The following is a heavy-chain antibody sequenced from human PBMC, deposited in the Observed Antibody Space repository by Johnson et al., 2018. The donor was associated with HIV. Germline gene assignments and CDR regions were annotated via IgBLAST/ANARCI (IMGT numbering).Heavy chain of an antibody. V-gene: IGHV3-30*18. CDR2: ISYDGSNK. CDR3: AKDFGIVVVESAFDI. J-gene: IGHJ3*02. Sequence: QVQLVESGGGVVQPGRSLRLSCAASGFTFSSYGMHWVRQAPGKGLEWVAVISYDGSNKYYADSVKGRFTISRDNSKNTLYLQMNSLRAEDTAVYYCAKDFGIVVVESAFDIWGQGTMVTVSS. CDR1: GFTFSSYG. D-gene: IGHD3-22*01.